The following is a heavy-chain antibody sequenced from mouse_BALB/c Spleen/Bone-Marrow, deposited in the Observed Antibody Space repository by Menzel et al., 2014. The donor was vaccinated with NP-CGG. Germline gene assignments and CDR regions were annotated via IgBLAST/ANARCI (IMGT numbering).Heavy chain of an antibody. D-gene: IGHD2-1*01. V-gene: IGHV1-7*01. CDR3: ARKGYGNYHYYAMDY. CDR1: GYTFTNYW. CDR2: INPSTGYT. J-gene: IGHJ4*01. Sequence: QVQLQQSGAELAKPGASVKMSCKAPGYTFTNYWMHWIKQRPGQGLEWIGYINPSTGYTEYNQKFKDKATLTADKSSSTAYMQLSSLTSEDSAVYYCARKGYGNYHYYAMDYWGQGTSVTVSS.